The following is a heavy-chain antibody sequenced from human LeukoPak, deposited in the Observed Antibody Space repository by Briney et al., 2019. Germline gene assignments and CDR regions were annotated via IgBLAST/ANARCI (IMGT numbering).Heavy chain of an antibody. CDR2: ISYDGSNK. J-gene: IGHJ6*03. V-gene: IGHV3-30*18. Sequence: GGSLRLSCVASGFTFCSSGMHWVRQAPGKGQGWVAVISYDGSNKYYADSVKGRFTLSRDNSKNTLYLQMNSLRAEDTAVYYCAKDALDIVVVPAAMGAYYYYMDVWGKGTTVTVSS. D-gene: IGHD2-2*03. CDR3: AKDALDIVVVPAAMGAYYYYMDV. CDR1: GFTFCSSG.